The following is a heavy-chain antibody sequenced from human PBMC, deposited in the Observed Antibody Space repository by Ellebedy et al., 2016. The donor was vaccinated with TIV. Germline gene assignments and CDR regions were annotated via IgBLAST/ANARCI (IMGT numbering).Heavy chain of an antibody. CDR1: GFTFSSYW. J-gene: IGHJ4*02. Sequence: GGSLRLSXAASGFTFSSYWMSWVRQAPGKGLEWVANIKQDGSEKYYVDSVKGRFTISRDNAKNSLYLQMNSLRAEDTAVYYCARVRFLEWLLSDYWGQGTLVTVSS. CDR2: IKQDGSEK. D-gene: IGHD3-3*01. CDR3: ARVRFLEWLLSDY. V-gene: IGHV3-7*01.